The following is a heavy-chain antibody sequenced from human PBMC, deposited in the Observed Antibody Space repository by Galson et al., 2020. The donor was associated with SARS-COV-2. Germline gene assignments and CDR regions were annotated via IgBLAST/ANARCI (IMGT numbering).Heavy chain of an antibody. V-gene: IGHV3-21*01. CDR3: ARHEGEGVYYYYYGMDV. J-gene: IGHJ6*02. CDR1: GFTFSSYS. Sequence: GESLKISCAASGFTFSSYSMNWVRQAPGKGLEWVSSISSSSSYIYYADSVKGRFTISRDNAKNSLYLQMNSLRAADTAVYYCARHEGEGVYYYYYGMDVWGQGTTVTVSS. CDR2: ISSSSSYI. D-gene: IGHD1-26*01.